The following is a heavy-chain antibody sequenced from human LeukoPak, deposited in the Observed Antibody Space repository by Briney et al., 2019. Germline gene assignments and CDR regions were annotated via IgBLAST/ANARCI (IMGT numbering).Heavy chain of an antibody. CDR1: GFIFSDYS. CDR2: MSGTGTPI. Sequence: GGSLRLSCAASGFIFSDYSMNWVRQAPGKGLEWVSYMSGTGTPITYADSVQGRFTISRDNAKNSVYLQMNSLRAEDMAVYYCVRDVNWSFDSWGQGTLVTVSS. J-gene: IGHJ4*02. CDR3: VRDVNWSFDS. V-gene: IGHV3-48*04. D-gene: IGHD1-1*01.